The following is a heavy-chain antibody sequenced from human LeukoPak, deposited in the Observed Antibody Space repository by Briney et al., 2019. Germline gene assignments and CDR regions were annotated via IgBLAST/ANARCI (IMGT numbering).Heavy chain of an antibody. CDR2: MYSGGST. J-gene: IGHJ4*02. Sequence: GGSLRLSCAASGFTVSSNYMNWVRQAPGKGLEWVSAMYSGGSTFYGDSVKGRFTISRDNSKNTLYLQMNSLRAEDTAVYYCAKGDIVVVSAANGDFDYWGQGTLVTVSS. V-gene: IGHV3-53*01. D-gene: IGHD2-2*01. CDR3: AKGDIVVVSAANGDFDY. CDR1: GFTVSSNY.